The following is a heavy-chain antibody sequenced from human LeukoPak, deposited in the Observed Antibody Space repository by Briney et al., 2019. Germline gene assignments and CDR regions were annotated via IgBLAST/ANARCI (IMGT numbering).Heavy chain of an antibody. CDR2: ITSGGDYM. D-gene: IGHD3-16*02. V-gene: IGHV3-21*01. CDR1: GFTFGGYT. J-gene: IGHJ4*02. CDR3: ARVSICGVVIANDY. Sequence: GGSLRLSCAASGFTFGGYTMSWVRQAPGKGLEWVSTITSGGDYMYYADPVKGRFTISRDDSKNTLYLHMNSLRAEDTAVYYCARVSICGVVIANDYWGQGTVVTVSS.